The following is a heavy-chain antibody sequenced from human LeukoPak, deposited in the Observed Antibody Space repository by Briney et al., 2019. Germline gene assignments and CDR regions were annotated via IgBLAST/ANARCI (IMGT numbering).Heavy chain of an antibody. CDR2: ISGSGDNT. D-gene: IGHD3-22*01. V-gene: IGHV3-23*01. CDR3: AKDRGDYYDSSGYYSGGFDI. J-gene: IGHJ3*02. Sequence: GGSLRLSCAASGFTFSNYAMSWVRQPPGKGLEGVSAISGSGDNTYYADPVKGRFTISRDNSKNTLYLQMNSLRAEDTAVYYCAKDRGDYYDSSGYYSGGFDIWGQGTMVTVSS. CDR1: GFTFSNYA.